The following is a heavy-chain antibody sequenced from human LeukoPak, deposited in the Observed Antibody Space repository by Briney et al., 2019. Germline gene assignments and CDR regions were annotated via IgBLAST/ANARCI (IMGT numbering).Heavy chain of an antibody. J-gene: IGHJ4*02. V-gene: IGHV4-59*08. CDR3: ARFGITVVRGGKYYFDY. CDR2: IYYSGAT. Sequence: SETLSLTCTVSGGSISNYYWSWIRQPPGRGLEWIGHIYYSGATKYNPSLKSRITISVDTSKNQFSLMLSSVTAADTAVYYCARFGITVVRGGKYYFDYWGQGTLVTVSS. CDR1: GGSISNYY. D-gene: IGHD3-10*01.